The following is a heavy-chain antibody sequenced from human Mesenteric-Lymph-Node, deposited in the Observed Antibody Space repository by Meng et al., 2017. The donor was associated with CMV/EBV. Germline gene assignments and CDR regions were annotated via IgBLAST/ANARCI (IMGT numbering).Heavy chain of an antibody. J-gene: IGHJ6*02. CDR2: IVPLTDTI. D-gene: IGHD7-27*01. CDR1: GVTYNTYV. Sequence: SVKVSCKASGVTYNTYVINWVRQAPGQGLAWMGGIVPLTDTIKYAQDLQGRVTITASYMELRGLTSEDTAVYYCAIIPWGFAVDVWGQGTTVTVSS. CDR3: AIIPWGFAVDV. V-gene: IGHV1-69*13.